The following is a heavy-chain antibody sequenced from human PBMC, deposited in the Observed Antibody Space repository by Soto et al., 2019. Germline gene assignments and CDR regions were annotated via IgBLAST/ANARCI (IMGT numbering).Heavy chain of an antibody. CDR2: GHWNDDK. D-gene: IGHD3-3*01. CDR3: AHRRLGDTCPDYNGLDV. V-gene: IGHV2-5*01. J-gene: IGHJ6*02. Sequence: QITLKEAGPTLVKPTQTLTLTCTFSGFSLSTTGEGVFWIRQPPGKAPQWLALGHWNDDKRYSPSLRPRLTIRKDTSRNQVVLSLTNLDPVDTGTYYCAHRRLGDTCPDYNGLDVWGQGTTVIVAS. CDR1: GFSLSTTGEG.